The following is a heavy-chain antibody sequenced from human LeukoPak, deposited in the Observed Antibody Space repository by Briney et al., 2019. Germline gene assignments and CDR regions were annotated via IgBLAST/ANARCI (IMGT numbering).Heavy chain of an antibody. CDR1: GFTFSSYG. J-gene: IGHJ4*02. V-gene: IGHV3-33*01. Sequence: GGSLRLSCAASGFTFSSYGMHWVRQAPGKGLEWVAVIWYDGSNEYYADSVKGRFTISRDNSKNTLYLQMNSLRAEDTAVYYCARERLAGADYYDSSGYWTYWGQGTPVTVSS. D-gene: IGHD3-22*01. CDR3: ARERLAGADYYDSSGYWTY. CDR2: IWYDGSNE.